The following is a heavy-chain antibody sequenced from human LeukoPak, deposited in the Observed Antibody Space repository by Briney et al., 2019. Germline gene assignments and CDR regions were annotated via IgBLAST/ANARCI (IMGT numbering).Heavy chain of an antibody. CDR1: GFTFSNHF. Sequence: PGGSLRLSCSTSGFTFSNHFMHWVRQAPGKGLEYVSSIGPNGASTLYADSVKGRFTISRDNSKNALYLQLTSLRLEDTALYYCVKDLTGTWSFDYWGQGTLVTASS. D-gene: IGHD3-9*01. J-gene: IGHJ4*02. V-gene: IGHV3-64D*06. CDR2: IGPNGAST. CDR3: VKDLTGTWSFDY.